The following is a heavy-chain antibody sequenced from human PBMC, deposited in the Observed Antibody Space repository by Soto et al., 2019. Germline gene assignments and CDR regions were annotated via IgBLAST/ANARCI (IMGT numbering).Heavy chain of an antibody. CDR3: ARAANCNERLFFH. CDR1: GFIFSNFA. J-gene: IGHJ4*02. CDR2: ISGSGGAT. Sequence: RGSLRLSCAGSGFIFSNFAMGWVRQAPGKGLEWVSAISGSGGATYYADSVKGRFTISRDSSKNTLFLLMSSLRAEDTAIYYCARAANCNERLFFHWGEGPPVTVSS. D-gene: IGHD1-1*01. V-gene: IGHV3-23*01.